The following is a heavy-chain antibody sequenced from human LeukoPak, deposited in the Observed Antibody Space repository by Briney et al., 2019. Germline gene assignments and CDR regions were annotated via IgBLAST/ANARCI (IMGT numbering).Heavy chain of an antibody. D-gene: IGHD2-2*01. CDR2: FDPEDGET. V-gene: IGHV1-24*01. J-gene: IGHJ4*02. CDR3: ATGPPSQYCSSTSCYYNYFDY. CDR1: GYTLNELS. Sequence: ASVKVSCKVSGYTLNELSMHWVRQAPGQRLEWIGGFDPEDGETIYAQKFQGRVTMTEDTSTDTAYMELSSLRSEDTAVYYCATGPPSQYCSSTSCYYNYFDYWGQGTLVTVSS.